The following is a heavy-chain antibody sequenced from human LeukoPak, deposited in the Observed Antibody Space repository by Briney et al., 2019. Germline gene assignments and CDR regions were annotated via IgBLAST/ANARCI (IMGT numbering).Heavy chain of an antibody. CDR2: ISPYNGNT. Sequence: GASVKVSCKASGYTFTNYGVSWVRHAPGQGLEWMGWISPYNGNTNYAQNFQDRITMTTDTSTNTAYMELRSLRSDDTAVYYCARVGPEAWISFVVFDSWGQGTLVAVSS. J-gene: IGHJ4*02. D-gene: IGHD5-12*01. CDR3: ARVGPEAWISFVVFDS. V-gene: IGHV1-18*01. CDR1: GYTFTNYG.